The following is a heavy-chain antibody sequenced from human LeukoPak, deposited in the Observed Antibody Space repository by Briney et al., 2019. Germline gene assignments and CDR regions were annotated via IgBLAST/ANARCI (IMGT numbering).Heavy chain of an antibody. Sequence: ASVKVSCKASGYTFTGYYMHWVRHAPGQGLEWMGWINPNSGGTNYAQKFQGRVTMTRDTSISTAYMELSRLRSDDTAVYYCASSSRSAYYDSSGGFDYWGQGTLVTVSS. V-gene: IGHV1-2*02. D-gene: IGHD3-22*01. J-gene: IGHJ4*02. CDR2: INPNSGGT. CDR3: ASSSRSAYYDSSGGFDY. CDR1: GYTFTGYY.